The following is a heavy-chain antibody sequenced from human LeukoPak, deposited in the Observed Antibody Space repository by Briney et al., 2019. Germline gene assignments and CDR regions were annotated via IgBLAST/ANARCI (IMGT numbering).Heavy chain of an antibody. D-gene: IGHD5-12*01. Sequence: KTSETLSLTCTVSGDSTSSSTYYWDWIRQAPGKGLEWIGIIYDSGTTHYNPSLKSRVTISGDTSKNQFSLKLNSVTAADTAIYYCATHRRSGSGGSEDAFEIWGQGTMVTVSS. V-gene: IGHV4-39*01. CDR1: GDSTSSSTYY. CDR2: IYDSGTT. CDR3: ATHRRSGSGGSEDAFEI. J-gene: IGHJ3*02.